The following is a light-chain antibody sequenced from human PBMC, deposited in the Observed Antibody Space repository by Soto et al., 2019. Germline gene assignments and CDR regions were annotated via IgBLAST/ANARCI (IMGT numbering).Light chain of an antibody. Sequence: QSALTQPPSASGSPGQSVTISCSGTSSDVGGYNYVSWYQQHPGKAPKLMIYEVSKRPSGVPDRFSGSKSGNTASLTVSGLQAEHEADYYCSSYGGSNNLIFGGGTKVTVL. J-gene: IGLJ2*01. CDR3: SSYGGSNNLI. CDR2: EVS. CDR1: SSDVGGYNY. V-gene: IGLV2-8*01.